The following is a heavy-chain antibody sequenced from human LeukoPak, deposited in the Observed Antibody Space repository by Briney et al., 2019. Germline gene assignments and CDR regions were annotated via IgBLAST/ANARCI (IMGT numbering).Heavy chain of an antibody. J-gene: IGHJ4*02. V-gene: IGHV3-21*01. Sequence: PGGSLRLSCAASGFTFSDYNMNWVRQAPGERLEWGASINGNSDHIFYADSVTDRFTDSRDNSKNTLYLQINSPRVEDTAVYYCAKGGNWNYDPRVYIDYWGQGILVTVSS. CDR2: INGNSDHI. D-gene: IGHD1-7*01. CDR3: AKGGNWNYDPRVYIDY. CDR1: GFTFSDYN.